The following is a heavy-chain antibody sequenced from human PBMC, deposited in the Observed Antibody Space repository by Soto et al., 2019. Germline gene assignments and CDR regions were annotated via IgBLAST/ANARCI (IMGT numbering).Heavy chain of an antibody. Sequence: PGGSLRLSCAASGFTFSSYWMHWARQAPGKGLVWVSRINSDGSSTSYADSVEGRFTISRDNAKNTLYLQMNSLRAEDTAVYYCARFRYDSSGYPPYGMDVWGQGTTVTVS. J-gene: IGHJ6*02. CDR1: GFTFSSYW. CDR3: ARFRYDSSGYPPYGMDV. D-gene: IGHD3-22*01. CDR2: INSDGSST. V-gene: IGHV3-74*01.